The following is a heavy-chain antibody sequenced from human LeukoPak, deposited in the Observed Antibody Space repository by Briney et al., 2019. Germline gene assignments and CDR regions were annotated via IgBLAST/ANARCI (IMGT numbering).Heavy chain of an antibody. Sequence: GGSLRLSCAASGFTFTTYAMAWVRQAPGKGLERVSAISGSGGSTYYADSVKGRFTISRDNSKNTLYLQMKSLRAEDTALYYCAKDLSYGMDVWGQGTTVTVSS. D-gene: IGHD3-9*01. CDR1: GFTFTTYA. CDR3: AKDLSYGMDV. J-gene: IGHJ6*02. V-gene: IGHV3-23*01. CDR2: ISGSGGST.